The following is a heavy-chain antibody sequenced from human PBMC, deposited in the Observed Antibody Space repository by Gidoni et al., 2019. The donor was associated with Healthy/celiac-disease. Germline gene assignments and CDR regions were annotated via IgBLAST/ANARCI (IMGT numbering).Heavy chain of an antibody. V-gene: IGHV3-49*04. D-gene: IGHD6-13*01. CDR1: GFTFGDSA. Sequence: EVQLVESGGGLVQPGRSLRLSCTASGFTFGDSAMRWVRQAPGKGLEWVGFIRSKAYGGTTEYAASVKGRFTISRDDSKSIAYLQMNSLKTEDTAVYYCTRAGGSSSWYGVGYYYYGMDVWGQGTTVTVSS. J-gene: IGHJ6*02. CDR3: TRAGGSSSWYGVGYYYYGMDV. CDR2: IRSKAYGGTT.